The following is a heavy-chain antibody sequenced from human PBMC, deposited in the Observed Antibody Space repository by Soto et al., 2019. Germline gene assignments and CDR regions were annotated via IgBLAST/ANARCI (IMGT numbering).Heavy chain of an antibody. Sequence: SVKVSCKASGCTFTSHDINWVRQASRQGLEWMGWMNPNSGNTGYAQKFQGRVSMTRNTSINTAYMELSSRRSEDTAVYYCAINILESSSFRYFDLWGRGTLVTVSS. D-gene: IGHD6-13*01. J-gene: IGHJ2*01. CDR1: GCTFTSHD. CDR3: AINILESSSFRYFDL. CDR2: MNPNSGNT. V-gene: IGHV1-8*01.